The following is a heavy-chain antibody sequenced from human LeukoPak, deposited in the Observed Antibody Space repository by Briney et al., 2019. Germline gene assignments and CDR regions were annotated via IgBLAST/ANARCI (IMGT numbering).Heavy chain of an antibody. V-gene: IGHV3-48*04. CDR1: GFNFSINW. J-gene: IGHJ4*02. CDR2: ISSSSSTI. CDR3: AREEQQLVDY. D-gene: IGHD6-13*01. Sequence: GGSLRLSCAASGFNFSINWMTWVRQAPGKGLEWVSYISSSSSTIYYADSVKGRFTISRDNAKNSLYLQMNSLRAEDTAVYYCAREEQQLVDYWGQGTLVTVSS.